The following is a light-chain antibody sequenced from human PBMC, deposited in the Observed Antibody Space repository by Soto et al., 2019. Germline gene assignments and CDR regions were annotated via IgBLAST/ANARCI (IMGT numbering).Light chain of an antibody. J-gene: IGLJ2*01. Sequence: QSALTQPASVSGSPGQSITISCTGTSSVIGAYNFVSWYQQHPGKAPKLMLYDVNIRPSGVSNRFSGSKSGNTASLTISGLQAEDEADYYCTSWTTSTTMIFGGGTKLTVL. CDR2: DVN. CDR1: SSVIGAYNF. CDR3: TSWTTSTTMI. V-gene: IGLV2-14*03.